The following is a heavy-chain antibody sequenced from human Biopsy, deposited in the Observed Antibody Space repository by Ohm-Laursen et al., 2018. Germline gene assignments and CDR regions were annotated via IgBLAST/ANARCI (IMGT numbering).Heavy chain of an antibody. CDR3: ARGGSGSGYYGMDV. V-gene: IGHV1-46*01. CDR1: GYTFTTYY. CDR2: INPSGGST. J-gene: IGHJ6*02. Sequence: SVKVSCKASGYTFTTYYMHWVRQAPGRGLEWVGIINPSGGSTTYAQKFQGRVTMTADKSTSTAYLDLSSLISEDTAVYYCARGGSGSGYYGMDVWGQGTTVTVSS. D-gene: IGHD3-10*01.